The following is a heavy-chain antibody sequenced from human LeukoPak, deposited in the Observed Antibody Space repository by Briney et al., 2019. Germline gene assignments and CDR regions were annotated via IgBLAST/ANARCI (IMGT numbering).Heavy chain of an antibody. CDR3: ARVGYSYVINDWSRTGLGAYPTKYYYHMDV. Sequence: SETLSLTCTVYGGSFSDYYWGWIRQPPGKGLEGIGEIHPSGSTNYSASLKSRVNISLDASKNQFSLKLSSVAAADTAVYFCARVGYSYVINDWSRTGLGAYPTKYYYHMDVWDKGTTVTVSS. V-gene: IGHV4-34*01. J-gene: IGHJ6*03. CDR1: GGSFSDYY. CDR2: IHPSGST. D-gene: IGHD5-18*01.